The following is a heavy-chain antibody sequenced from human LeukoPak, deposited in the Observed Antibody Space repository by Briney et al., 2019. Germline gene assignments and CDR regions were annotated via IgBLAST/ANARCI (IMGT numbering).Heavy chain of an antibody. J-gene: IGHJ5*02. V-gene: IGHV3-7*01. D-gene: IGHD3-10*01. Sequence: AGGSLRLSCVASGFPLKKYWMTWVRQAPGKGLEWVASLNQDKTEKKFAESVKGRFTISRDDAKNALYLHMNSLRVEDTALYFCARIDDGGSGESYYRWFDPWGQGTLVTVSS. CDR3: ARIDDGGSGESYYRWFDP. CDR2: LNQDKTEK. CDR1: GFPLKKYW.